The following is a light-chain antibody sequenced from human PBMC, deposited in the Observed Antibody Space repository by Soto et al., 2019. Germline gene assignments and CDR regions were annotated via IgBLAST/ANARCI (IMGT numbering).Light chain of an antibody. J-gene: IGKJ1*01. CDR2: DTS. Sequence: EVVLTQSPSTLSLSRGESATLSCRASESVGSYLAWYQQRPDQAPRLVIYDTSTRATGIADRFSGSGSGTDFTLTISSLEPEDFAVYYCQQGGNRPPRTFGQGTKVDIK. CDR1: ESVGSY. V-gene: IGKV3-11*01. CDR3: QQGGNRPPRT.